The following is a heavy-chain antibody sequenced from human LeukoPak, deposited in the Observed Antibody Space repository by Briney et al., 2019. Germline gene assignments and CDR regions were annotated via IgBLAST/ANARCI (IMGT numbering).Heavy chain of an antibody. D-gene: IGHD1-1*01. Sequence: HPGGSLRLSYAASGFTFSNYAMSWVRQAPGKGLEWVSAISGSGGSTYYADSVKGRFTISRDNSKNTLYLQMNSLRAEDTAVYYCAKARNWNDFDYWGQGTLVTVSS. V-gene: IGHV3-23*01. CDR1: GFTFSNYA. CDR2: ISGSGGST. CDR3: AKARNWNDFDY. J-gene: IGHJ4*02.